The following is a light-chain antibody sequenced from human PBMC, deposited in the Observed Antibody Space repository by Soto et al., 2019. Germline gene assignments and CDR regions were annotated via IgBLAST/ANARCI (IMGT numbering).Light chain of an antibody. Sequence: ALTQPRSVSGSPGQSVTISCTGTSSDVGGYNYVSWYQQHPGKAPKFMIYDVSQRPSGVPARFSGSKSGNTASLTISGLQAEDEADYYCCSYAGSYTYVFGTGTKLTVL. CDR2: DVS. CDR1: SSDVGGYNY. V-gene: IGLV2-11*01. CDR3: CSYAGSYTYV. J-gene: IGLJ1*01.